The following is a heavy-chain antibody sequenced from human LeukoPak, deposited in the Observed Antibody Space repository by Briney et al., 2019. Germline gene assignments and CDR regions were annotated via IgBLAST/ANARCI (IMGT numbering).Heavy chain of an antibody. D-gene: IGHD3-22*01. Sequence: GGSLRLSCAASGFTFSSYAMHWVRQAPGKGLEYVSAINSNGDDTYYTNSVKGRFTISRDNSKNTLYLQMNSLRAEDTAVYYCVREIYDSSGYSYWGQGTLVTVSS. V-gene: IGHV3-64*01. CDR1: GFTFSSYA. J-gene: IGHJ4*02. CDR3: VREIYDSSGYSY. CDR2: INSNGDDT.